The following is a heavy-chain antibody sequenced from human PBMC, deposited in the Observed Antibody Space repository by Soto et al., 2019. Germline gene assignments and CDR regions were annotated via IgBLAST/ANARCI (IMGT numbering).Heavy chain of an antibody. CDR2: IRYSGKT. V-gene: IGHV4-59*01. Sequence: QVQLQESGPGLVEPSETLSLTCTVSGGSLTNYFWTWIRQSPGKGLEWIDYIRYSGKTDYNPSLKSRDTISLDTPKNQFSLKLTSVTAADTAMYYCARFQYTVVTPFDLWGQGTMVIVSS. J-gene: IGHJ3*01. CDR3: ARFQYTVVTPFDL. CDR1: GGSLTNYF. D-gene: IGHD2-21*01.